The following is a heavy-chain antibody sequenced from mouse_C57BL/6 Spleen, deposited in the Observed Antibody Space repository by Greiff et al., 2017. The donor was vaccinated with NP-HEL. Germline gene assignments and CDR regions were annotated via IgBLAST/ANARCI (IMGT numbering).Heavy chain of an antibody. CDR3: ASYYGSSSGAMGY. Sequence: DVKLVESGGGLVKPRGSLKLSCAASGFTFSSYAMSWVRQTPEKRLEWVATISDGGSYNYYPDNVKGRFTLSRDNAKNKLYRQMCNLKSEYTAMYYCASYYGSSSGAMGYWGQGTSVTVSS. CDR2: ISDGGSYN. CDR1: GFTFSSYA. D-gene: IGHD1-1*01. J-gene: IGHJ4*01. V-gene: IGHV5-4*03.